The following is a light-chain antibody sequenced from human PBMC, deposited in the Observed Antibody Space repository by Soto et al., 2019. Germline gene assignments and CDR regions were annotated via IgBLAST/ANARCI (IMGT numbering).Light chain of an antibody. J-gene: IGLJ1*01. CDR1: SSNIGNNY. Sequence: QSVLTQSPSVSAAPGQKVTISCSGSSSNIGNNYVSWYQQLPGTAPKLLIYDNNKRPSGIPDRFSGSKSGTSGTLDITGLQTGDEADYYCATWDGSSTLNYVFGTGTKVIVL. V-gene: IGLV1-51*01. CDR2: DNN. CDR3: ATWDGSSTLNYV.